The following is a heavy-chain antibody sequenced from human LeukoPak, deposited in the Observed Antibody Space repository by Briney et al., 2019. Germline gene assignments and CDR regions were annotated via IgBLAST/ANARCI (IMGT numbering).Heavy chain of an antibody. J-gene: IGHJ4*02. Sequence: PGGSLRLSCAASGFAFSSYAMSWVRQAPGKGLEWVSVTSGSGGNPYYADSVKGRFTISRDNSKNTGYLHMNSLRAEDTALYYCGKETGIILVRGAVDYWGQGTLVTVSS. D-gene: IGHD3-10*01. CDR2: TSGSGGNP. CDR1: GFAFSSYA. CDR3: GKETGIILVRGAVDY. V-gene: IGHV3-23*01.